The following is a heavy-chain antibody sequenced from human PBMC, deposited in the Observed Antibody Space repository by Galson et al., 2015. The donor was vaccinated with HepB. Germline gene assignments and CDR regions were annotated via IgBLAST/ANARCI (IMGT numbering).Heavy chain of an antibody. CDR3: ARGYCSGGSCYSAADY. D-gene: IGHD2-15*01. CDR2: ISDGGTST. J-gene: IGHJ4*02. V-gene: IGHV3-48*03. Sequence: SLRLSCAASGFSFSSYGMSWVRQAPGKGLEWVSHISDGGTSTFYADSVKGRFTISRDNAKNSLYPQMNSLRAEDTAVYYCARGYCSGGSCYSAADYWGQGTLVTVTS. CDR1: GFSFSSYG.